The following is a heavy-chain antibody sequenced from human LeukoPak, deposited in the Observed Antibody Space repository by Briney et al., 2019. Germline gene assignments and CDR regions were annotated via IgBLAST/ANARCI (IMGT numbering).Heavy chain of an antibody. CDR1: GGSISSSY. V-gene: IGHV4-59*08. J-gene: IGHJ3*02. CDR2: TYNSGST. Sequence: SETLSLTCTISGGSISSSYWSWIRQPPGKGLEWIGYTYNSGSTNYNPSLRSRVTISVDSSKNQFSLRLNSVTAADTAMYYCAKGGGWDAFDIWGQGTMVTVSS. CDR3: AKGGGWDAFDI. D-gene: IGHD6-19*01.